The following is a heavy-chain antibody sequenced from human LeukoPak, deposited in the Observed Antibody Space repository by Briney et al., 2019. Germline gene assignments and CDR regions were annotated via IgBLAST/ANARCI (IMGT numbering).Heavy chain of an antibody. CDR3: ARRPVRGYSYGPFDY. CDR1: GYSFTSYW. Sequence: GESLKISCKGSGYSFTSYWIGWVRQMPGKGLEWMGIIYPGDSDTRYSPSFQGQVTISADKSISTAYLQWSSLKASDTAMYYCARRPVRGYSYGPFDYWGQGTLVTVSS. J-gene: IGHJ4*02. CDR2: IYPGDSDT. V-gene: IGHV5-51*01. D-gene: IGHD5-18*01.